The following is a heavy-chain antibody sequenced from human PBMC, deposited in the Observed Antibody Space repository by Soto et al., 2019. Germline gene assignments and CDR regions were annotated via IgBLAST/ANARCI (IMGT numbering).Heavy chain of an antibody. V-gene: IGHV4-39*01. CDR2: IYYSGST. J-gene: IGHJ4*02. D-gene: IGHD3-16*02. Sequence: SETLSLTCIVSGGSISSSSYYWGWIRQPPGKGLEWIGSIYYSGSTYYNPSLKSRVTISVDTSKNQFSLKLSSVTAADTAVYYCARGKLSDYVWGSYRYHFDYWGQGTVVTVSS. CDR3: ARGKLSDYVWGSYRYHFDY. CDR1: GGSISSSSYY.